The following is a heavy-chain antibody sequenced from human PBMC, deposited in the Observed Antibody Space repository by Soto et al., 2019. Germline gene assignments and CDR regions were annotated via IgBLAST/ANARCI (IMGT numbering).Heavy chain of an antibody. J-gene: IGHJ5*02. Sequence: GASVKVSCKASGGTFSSYAISWVRQAPGQGLEWMGGIIPIFSTANYAQKFQGRVTITADESTSTAYMELSSLRSEDTAVYYCARDLHYYDSSGYNYNWFDPWGQGTLVTVSS. V-gene: IGHV1-69*13. CDR1: GGTFSSYA. CDR2: IIPIFSTA. CDR3: ARDLHYYDSSGYNYNWFDP. D-gene: IGHD3-22*01.